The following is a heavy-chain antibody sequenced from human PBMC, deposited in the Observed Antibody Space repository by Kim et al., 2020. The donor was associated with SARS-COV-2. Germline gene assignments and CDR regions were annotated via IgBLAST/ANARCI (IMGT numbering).Heavy chain of an antibody. Sequence: GGSLRLSCAVSGFTFSSYGMHWVRQAPGKGLEWVAVIWYDGSNKYYVDSVKGRFTISRDKSKNTLYLQMNSLRAEDTAVYYCARDTTGSSAQNYYYGMDVWGQRPRDTVSS. D-gene: IGHD2-2*01. CDR2: IWYDGSNK. V-gene: IGHV3-33*08. CDR3: ARDTTGSSAQNYYYGMDV. J-gene: IGHJ6*02. CDR1: GFTFSSYG.